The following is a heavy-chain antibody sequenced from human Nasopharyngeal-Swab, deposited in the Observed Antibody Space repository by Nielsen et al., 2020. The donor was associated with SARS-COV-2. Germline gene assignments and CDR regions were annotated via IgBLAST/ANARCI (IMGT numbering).Heavy chain of an antibody. CDR3: ARDQGAYNWNYGLGSNWFDP. J-gene: IGHJ5*02. CDR2: ISYDGSNK. D-gene: IGHD1-7*01. CDR1: GFTFSSYG. Sequence: GGSLRLSCAASGFTFSSYGMHWVRQAPGKGLEWVAVISYDGSNKYYADSVKGRFTISRDNSKNTLYLQMNSLRAEDTAVYYCARDQGAYNWNYGLGSNWFDPWGQGTLVTVSS. V-gene: IGHV3-30*03.